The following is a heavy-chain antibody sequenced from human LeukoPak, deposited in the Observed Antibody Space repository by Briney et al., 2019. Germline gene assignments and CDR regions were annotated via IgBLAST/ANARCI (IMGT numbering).Heavy chain of an antibody. V-gene: IGHV1-46*01. CDR3: ARTRGYYFDY. CDR2: INPSGGST. J-gene: IGHJ4*02. CDR1: GYSFTNYY. Sequence: TSVKVSCKASGYSFTNYYMHWVRQAPGQGLEWMTMINPSGGSTTYAQNFQDRVTVTRDMSTSTVYMELSSLTSEDTAVYYCARTRGYYFDYWGQVTLVTVSS.